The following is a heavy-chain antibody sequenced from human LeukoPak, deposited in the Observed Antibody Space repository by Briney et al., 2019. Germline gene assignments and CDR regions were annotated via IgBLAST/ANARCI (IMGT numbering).Heavy chain of an antibody. Sequence: SVKVSCKASGGTFSSYAISWVRQAPGQGLEWMGGIIPIFGTANYAQKFQGRVTITADESTSTAYTELSSLRSEDTAVYYCARLVAGRDQTYYFDYWGQGTLVTVSS. CDR3: ARLVAGRDQTYYFDY. V-gene: IGHV1-69*13. J-gene: IGHJ4*02. D-gene: IGHD6-19*01. CDR1: GGTFSSYA. CDR2: IIPIFGTA.